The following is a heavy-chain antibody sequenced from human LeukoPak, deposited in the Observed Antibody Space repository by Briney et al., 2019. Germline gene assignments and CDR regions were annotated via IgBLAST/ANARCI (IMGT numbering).Heavy chain of an antibody. V-gene: IGHV3-23*01. CDR3: ARGSRGSGWYIGY. CDR2: ISGSDGST. D-gene: IGHD6-19*01. J-gene: IGHJ4*02. CDR1: GFTFSSYD. Sequence: GGSLRLSCAASGFTFSSYDMSWVRQAPGKGLEWVSAISGSDGSTYYADSVKGRFTISRDNSKNTLYLQMNSLRAEDTAVYYCARGSRGSGWYIGYWGQGTLVTVSS.